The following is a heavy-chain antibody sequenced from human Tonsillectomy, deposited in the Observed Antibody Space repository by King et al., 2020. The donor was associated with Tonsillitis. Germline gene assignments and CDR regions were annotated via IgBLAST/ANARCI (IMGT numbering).Heavy chain of an antibody. J-gene: IGHJ6*02. CDR2: ISYDGSNK. D-gene: IGHD4-17*01. V-gene: IGHV3-30-3*01. CDR1: GFTFSSYA. CDR3: ARRDGALDYYYYGLDV. Sequence: VQLVESGGGVVQPGRSLRLSCAASGFTFSSYAMHWVRQAPGKGLEWVADISYDGSNKYYADSVRGRFTMSRDNSKKTLYLQMNSLRADDTAVYYCARRDGALDYYYYGLDVWRQGTVTVSS.